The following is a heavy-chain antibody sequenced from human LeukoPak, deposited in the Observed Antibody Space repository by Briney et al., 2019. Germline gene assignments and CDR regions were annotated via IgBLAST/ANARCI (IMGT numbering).Heavy chain of an antibody. D-gene: IGHD6-19*01. Sequence: PSETLSLTCTVSGGSISNYYWSWIRQPPGKGLDCIGYIYYSGSTNYNPSLKSRVTISVDTSKDQFSLKLSSVTAADTAVYYCARDRGVAGGNAFDIWGQGTMVTVSS. CDR2: IYYSGST. V-gene: IGHV4-59*01. J-gene: IGHJ3*02. CDR1: GGSISNYY. CDR3: ARDRGVAGGNAFDI.